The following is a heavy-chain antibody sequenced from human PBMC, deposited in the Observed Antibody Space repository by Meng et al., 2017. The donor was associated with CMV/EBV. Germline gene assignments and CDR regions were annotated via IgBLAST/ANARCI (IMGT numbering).Heavy chain of an antibody. V-gene: IGHV1-8*01. CDR1: GYTFTSYD. Sequence: ASVKVSCKASGYTFTSYDINWVRQATGQGLEWMGWMNPNSDNTGYAQKFQGRVTMTRNTSISTAYMELSSLRSEDTAVYYCATRGLSDCSSTSCYQIGDYWGQGTLVTVSS. D-gene: IGHD2-2*01. CDR2: MNPNSDNT. CDR3: ATRGLSDCSSTSCYQIGDY. J-gene: IGHJ4*02.